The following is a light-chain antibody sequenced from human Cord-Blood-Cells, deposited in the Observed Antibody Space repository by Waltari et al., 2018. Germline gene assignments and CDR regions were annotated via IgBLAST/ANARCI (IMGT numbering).Light chain of an antibody. V-gene: IGLV2-14*01. CDR2: DVS. CDR1: SSDVGGYNY. CDR3: SSYTSSSLGV. Sequence: QSALTQPASVSGSPGQSITISCTGTSSDVGGYNYVSWYQQHPGKAPKLMIYDVSNRPSGFSNRFSGSKSGNPASLTISGLQAEDEADYYCSSYTSSSLGVFGTGTKVTVL. J-gene: IGLJ1*01.